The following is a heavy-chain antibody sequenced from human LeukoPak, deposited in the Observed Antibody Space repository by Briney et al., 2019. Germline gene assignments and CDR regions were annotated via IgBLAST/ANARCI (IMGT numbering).Heavy chain of an antibody. Sequence: GSLRVSCAASGFTFDDYAMHWVRQAPGKGLEWVASIRYDESAKNYVDFVKGRFTISRDNAKKSVYLQMNSLRAEDTAVFYCVTDNNFGVWGQGTTVTVSS. D-gene: IGHD3-10*01. CDR2: IRYDESAK. CDR3: VTDNNFGV. J-gene: IGHJ6*02. CDR1: GFTFDDYA. V-gene: IGHV3-7*01.